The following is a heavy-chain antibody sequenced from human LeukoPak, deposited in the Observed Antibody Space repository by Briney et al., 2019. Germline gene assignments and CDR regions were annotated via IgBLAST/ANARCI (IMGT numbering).Heavy chain of an antibody. J-gene: IGHJ4*02. Sequence: ASVKVSCKASGYTFTGYYMHWVRQAPGRGLEWMGWINPNSGGTNYAQKFQGRVTMTRDTSISTAYMELSRPRSDDTAVYYCAGRGDYYDSSGYYQNWGQGTLVTVSS. CDR1: GYTFTGYY. CDR2: INPNSGGT. V-gene: IGHV1-2*02. D-gene: IGHD3-22*01. CDR3: AGRGDYYDSSGYYQN.